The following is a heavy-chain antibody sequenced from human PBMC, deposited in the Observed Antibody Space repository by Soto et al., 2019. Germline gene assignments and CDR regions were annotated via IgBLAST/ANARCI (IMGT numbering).Heavy chain of an antibody. V-gene: IGHV4-34*01. CDR3: ARGQEGVVATH. D-gene: IGHD2-15*01. CDR1: GGSFTGYY. CDR2: IKDGGST. J-gene: IGHJ4*02. Sequence: QVQLQQRGAGLLKPSETLSLTCAVNGGSFTGYYWSWVRQPPGKGLEWIGEIKDGGSTNYSPSLRSRVTISADTSKKQFSLKVTSVTAADTAVYYCARGQEGVVATHWDQGTLVTVSS.